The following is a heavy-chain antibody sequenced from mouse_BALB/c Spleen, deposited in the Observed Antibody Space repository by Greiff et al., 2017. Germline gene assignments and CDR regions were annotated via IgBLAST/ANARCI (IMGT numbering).Heavy chain of an antibody. J-gene: IGHJ4*01. D-gene: IGHD2-1*01. Sequence: VQLVESGAELAKPGASVKMSCKASGYTFTSYWMHWVKQRPGQGLEWIGYINPSTGYTEYNQKFKDKATLTADKSSSTAYMQLSSLTSEDSAVYYCARSYGNYDYAMDYWGQGTSVTVSS. CDR1: GYTFTSYW. V-gene: IGHV1-7*01. CDR2: INPSTGYT. CDR3: ARSYGNYDYAMDY.